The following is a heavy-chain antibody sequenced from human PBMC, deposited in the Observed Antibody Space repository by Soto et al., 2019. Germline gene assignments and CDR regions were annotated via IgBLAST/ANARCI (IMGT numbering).Heavy chain of an antibody. J-gene: IGHJ6*02. CDR1: GGTFSSYA. CDR2: IIPIFGTA. D-gene: IGHD2-2*01. V-gene: IGHV1-69*13. Sequence: GASVKVSCKASGGTFSSYAISWVRQAPGQGLEWMGGIIPIFGTANYAQKFQGRVTITADESTSTAYMELSSLRSEDTAVYYCARGIVVVPAARYGMDVWGQGTTVTVS. CDR3: ARGIVVVPAARYGMDV.